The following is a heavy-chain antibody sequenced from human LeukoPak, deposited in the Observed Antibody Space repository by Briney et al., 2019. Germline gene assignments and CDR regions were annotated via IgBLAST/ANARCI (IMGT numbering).Heavy chain of an antibody. CDR2: INPNSGGT. CDR3: ARAQLGGNDAFDI. J-gene: IGHJ3*02. V-gene: IGHV1-2*02. D-gene: IGHD4-23*01. CDR1: GYTFTGYY. Sequence: AASVKVSFKASGYTFTGYYMHWVRQAPGQGLEWMGWINPNSGGTNYAQKFQGRVTMTRDTSISTAYMELSRLRSDDTAVYYCARAQLGGNDAFDIWGQGTMVTVSS.